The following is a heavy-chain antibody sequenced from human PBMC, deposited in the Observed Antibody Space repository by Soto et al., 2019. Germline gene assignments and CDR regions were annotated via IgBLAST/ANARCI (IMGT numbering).Heavy chain of an antibody. Sequence: QVQLVQSGAEVKKPGSSVKVSCKASGGTFSSYAISWVRQAPGQGLEWMGGIIPIFGTANYAQKFQGRVTITADESTSTAYMELSSLRSEDTAVYYCASCEWGSSWTYYYYGIDVWGQGTTVTVSS. J-gene: IGHJ6*02. V-gene: IGHV1-69*01. D-gene: IGHD6-13*01. CDR3: ASCEWGSSWTYYYYGIDV. CDR1: GGTFSSYA. CDR2: IIPIFGTA.